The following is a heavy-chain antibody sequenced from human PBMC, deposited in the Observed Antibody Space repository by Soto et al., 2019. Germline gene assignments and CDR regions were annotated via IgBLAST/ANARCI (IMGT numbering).Heavy chain of an antibody. Sequence: SETLSLTCTVSGGSISRGGYSWSWIRQPPGKGLEWIGYIYHSGSTYYNPSLKSRVTISVDRSKNHFSLKLSSVTAADTAGYYCARGTYDCVRGCYRPHFKRFQPWGPAPLVDVS. D-gene: IGHD3-16*02. J-gene: IGHJ5*02. CDR1: GGSISRGGYS. CDR3: ARGTYDCVRGCYRPHFKRFQP. V-gene: IGHV4-30-2*01. CDR2: IYHSGST.